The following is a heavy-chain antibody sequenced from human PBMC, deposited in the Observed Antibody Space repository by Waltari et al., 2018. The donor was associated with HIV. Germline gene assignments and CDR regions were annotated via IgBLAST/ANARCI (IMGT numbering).Heavy chain of an antibody. J-gene: IGHJ4*02. V-gene: IGHV4-34*01. CDR2: INYSGST. Sequence: QVRLQQWGAGLLRPSETLSLTCAVYDGSFSGYYWGWIRQPPGKGLEWIGEINYSGSTTYNPSLKSRVTISVDTSKNQFSLKLSSVTAADTAVYFCARLNDYGGNSVFVVDYWGQGTLVTVSS. D-gene: IGHD4-17*01. CDR1: DGSFSGYY. CDR3: ARLNDYGGNSVFVVDY.